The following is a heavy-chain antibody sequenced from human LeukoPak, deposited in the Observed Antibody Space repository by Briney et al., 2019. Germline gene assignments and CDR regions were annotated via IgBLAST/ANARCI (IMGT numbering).Heavy chain of an antibody. CDR3: ARLLTGDAFDI. J-gene: IGHJ3*02. CDR2: YFYCWST. V-gene: IGHV4-38-2*01. CDR1: GYSISSGYY. D-gene: IGHD7-27*01. Sequence: PSETLSLTCAVSGYSISSGYYWGWIRPPPGKGLEWNWRYFYCWSTYYNPSLKSRVTISVDTSKKQFSLKLSSVTAADTAVYYCARLLTGDAFDIWGQGTMVTVSS.